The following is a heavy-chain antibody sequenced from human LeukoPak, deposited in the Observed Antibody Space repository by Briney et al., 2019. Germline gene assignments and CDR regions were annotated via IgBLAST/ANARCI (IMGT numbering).Heavy chain of an antibody. J-gene: IGHJ5*02. CDR1: GFTFSSYG. CDR3: GREGPGSSAYYYNNWIDP. D-gene: IGHD3-22*01. V-gene: IGHV3-30*03. CDR2: ISYDGSNK. Sequence: GGSLRLSCAASGFTFSSYGMHWVRQAPGKGLEWVAVISYDGSNKYYADSVKGRFTISRDNSKNTLYLQMNSLRAEDTAVYYCGREGPGSSAYYYNNWIDPWGQGTLVTVSS.